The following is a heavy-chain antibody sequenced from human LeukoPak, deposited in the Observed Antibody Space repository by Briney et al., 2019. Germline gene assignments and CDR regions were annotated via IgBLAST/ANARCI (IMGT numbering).Heavy chain of an antibody. CDR3: AKHNLGVATRTAYGFDI. CDR1: GFTVSSNY. D-gene: IGHD5-12*01. CDR2: FYAGGDT. J-gene: IGHJ3*02. Sequence: PGGSLRLSCAASGFTVSSNYMSWVRQAPGKGLEWVSVFYAGGDTYYADSVKGRFTISRDNSKNTLYLQINSLRAEDTAVYYCAKHNLGVATRTAYGFDIWGQGTMVTVSS. V-gene: IGHV3-53*01.